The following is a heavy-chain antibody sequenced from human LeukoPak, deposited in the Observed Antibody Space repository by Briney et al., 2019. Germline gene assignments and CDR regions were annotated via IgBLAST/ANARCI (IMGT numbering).Heavy chain of an antibody. CDR2: ISAWGGST. CDR3: AVGGEHSGDC. CDR1: GFTFSTYA. D-gene: IGHD3-10*01. Sequence: GGSLRHSCAASGFTFSTYAMSWVRQAPGKGLEWVSGISAWGGSTYYADSVKGRFTISRDNSKNTLCMQMSRLRAEDTAVYYCAVGGEHSGDCWGQGTLVTVSS. J-gene: IGHJ4*02. V-gene: IGHV3-23*01.